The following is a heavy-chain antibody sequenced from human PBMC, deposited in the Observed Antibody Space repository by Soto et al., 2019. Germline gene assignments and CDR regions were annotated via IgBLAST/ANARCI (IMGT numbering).Heavy chain of an antibody. CDR1: GGSISSSSYY. CDR3: ARHASVLGSTMVRGVIRYFDY. V-gene: IGHV4-39*01. CDR2: IYYSGST. D-gene: IGHD3-10*01. Sequence: PSETLSLTCTVSGGSISSSSYYWGWIRQPPGKGLEWIGSIYYSGSTYYNPSLESRVTISVDTSKNQFSLKLSSVTAADTAVYYCARHASVLGSTMVRGVIRYFDYWGQGTLVTVSS. J-gene: IGHJ4*02.